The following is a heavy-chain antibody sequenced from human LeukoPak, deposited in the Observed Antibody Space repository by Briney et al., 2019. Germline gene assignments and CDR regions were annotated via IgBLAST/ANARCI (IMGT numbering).Heavy chain of an antibody. CDR2: IIPIFGTA. J-gene: IGHJ5*02. Sequence: ASVKVSCKASGGTFSSYAISWVRQAPGQGLEWMGGIIPIFGTANYAQKFQGRVTITADESTSTAYMELSSLRSEDTAVYYCAGRGSSSWYVHNWFDPWGQGTLVTVSS. V-gene: IGHV1-69*13. CDR3: AGRGSSSWYVHNWFDP. D-gene: IGHD6-13*01. CDR1: GGTFSSYA.